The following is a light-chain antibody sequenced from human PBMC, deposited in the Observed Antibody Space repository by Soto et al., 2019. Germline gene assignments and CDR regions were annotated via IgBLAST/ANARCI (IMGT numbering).Light chain of an antibody. CDR2: EAS. J-gene: IGKJ1*01. V-gene: IGKV1-5*01. CDR1: QFISTW. Sequence: DIQMTQSPSTLSASVGDRVTITCRANQFISTWVAWCQQKPGKAPRLLIHEASALESGVPSRFSGSGSGTEFTLSISSLQRDDFATYYCQFYNSYSWTFGQGTKVDIK. CDR3: QFYNSYSWT.